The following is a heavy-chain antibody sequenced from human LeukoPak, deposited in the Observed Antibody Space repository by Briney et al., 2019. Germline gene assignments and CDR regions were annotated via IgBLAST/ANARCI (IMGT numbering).Heavy chain of an antibody. J-gene: IGHJ6*02. CDR3: AKIFGVVIIRYYYGMDV. CDR2: ISSSSSYI. Sequence: GGSLRLSCAASGFTFSSYSMNWVRQAPGKGLEWVSSISSSSSYIYYADSVKGRSTISRDNSKNTLYLQMNSLRAEDTAVYYCAKIFGVVIIRYYYGMDVWGQGTTVTVSS. D-gene: IGHD3-3*01. CDR1: GFTFSSYS. V-gene: IGHV3-21*04.